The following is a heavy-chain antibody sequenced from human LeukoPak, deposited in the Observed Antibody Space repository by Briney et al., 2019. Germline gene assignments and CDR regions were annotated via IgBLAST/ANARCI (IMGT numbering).Heavy chain of an antibody. Sequence: PSETLSLTCTVSGGSISSNYYWGWIRQPPGKGLERIGSIYSSGSTSYSPSLKSRVTISVDTSKNQFSLKLTSVTAADTAVYYCARNQSTSRETYFDYWGQGTLVTVSS. V-gene: IGHV4-39*01. CDR1: GGSISSNYY. J-gene: IGHJ4*02. CDR3: ARNQSTSRETYFDY. CDR2: IYSSGST. D-gene: IGHD1-26*01.